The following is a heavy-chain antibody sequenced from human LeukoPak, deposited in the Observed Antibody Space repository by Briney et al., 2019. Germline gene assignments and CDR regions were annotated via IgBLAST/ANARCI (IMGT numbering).Heavy chain of an antibody. Sequence: SETLSLTCTVSGGSISSSSYYWGWIRQPPGKGLEWIGSMYYSGSTYYNPSLKSRVTISVDTSKNQFSLKLSSVTAADTAVYYCARQNIYCSRTSCYEVDWFDPWGQGTLVTVSS. CDR1: GGSISSSSYY. CDR2: MYYSGST. V-gene: IGHV4-39*01. J-gene: IGHJ5*02. D-gene: IGHD2-2*01. CDR3: ARQNIYCSRTSCYEVDWFDP.